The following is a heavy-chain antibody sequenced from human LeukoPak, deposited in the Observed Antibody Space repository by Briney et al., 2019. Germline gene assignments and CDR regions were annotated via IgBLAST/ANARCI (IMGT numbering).Heavy chain of an antibody. CDR3: ARGPSGYHNT. CDR1: GFDFSSYG. CDR2: IGGSGGIT. J-gene: IGHJ4*02. Sequence: GGSLRLSCAVSGFDFSSYGMNWVRQAPGKGLEWVSHIGGSGGITHYADSVKGRFTISRDNSKNTLYLQMNSLRAEDTAVYYCARGPSGYHNTGGQGTLVTVSS. D-gene: IGHD5-12*01. V-gene: IGHV3-23*01.